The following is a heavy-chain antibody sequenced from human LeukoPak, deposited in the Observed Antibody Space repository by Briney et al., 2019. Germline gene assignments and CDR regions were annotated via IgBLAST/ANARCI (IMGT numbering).Heavy chain of an antibody. Sequence: GGSLRPSCAASGFTFSIFGIHWVRQAPGKGLEWVAAISPDGNREYYTESVKGRFTVSRDNSHNMIYLQINSLRGDDSAVYYCAKINNVDDFWGQGTLVTVSS. CDR2: ISPDGNRE. J-gene: IGHJ4*02. CDR3: AKINNVDDF. CDR1: GFTFSIFG. V-gene: IGHV3-30*18. D-gene: IGHD1/OR15-1a*01.